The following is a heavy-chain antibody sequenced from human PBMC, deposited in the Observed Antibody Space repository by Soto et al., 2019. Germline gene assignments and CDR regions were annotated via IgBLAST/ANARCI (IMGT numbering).Heavy chain of an antibody. J-gene: IGHJ6*02. D-gene: IGHD3-9*01. V-gene: IGHV4-39*01. CDR3: ARWYYDILTGYYKSQTDHYGMDV. CDR1: GGSISSSSYY. Sequence: QLQLQESGPGLVKPSETLSLTCTVSGGSISSSSYYWGWIRQPPGKVLEWIGSIYYSGSNYYNPSRKSRVPISVDTSKNQFSLMLSSVTAADTAVYYCARWYYDILTGYYKSQTDHYGMDVWGQGTTVTVSS. CDR2: IYYSGSN.